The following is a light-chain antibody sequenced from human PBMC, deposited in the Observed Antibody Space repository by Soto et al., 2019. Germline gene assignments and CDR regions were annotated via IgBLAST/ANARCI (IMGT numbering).Light chain of an antibody. CDR1: QFVSSY. Sequence: IVLTQSPATLSLSPGERATLSCRASQFVSSYLAWYQHKPGQAPRLLIYDASNRADGIPARFSGSGSGTDFTLTISSLEPEDFAVYYCQQRSNWITFGQGTRLEIK. CDR2: DAS. J-gene: IGKJ5*01. CDR3: QQRSNWIT. V-gene: IGKV3-11*01.